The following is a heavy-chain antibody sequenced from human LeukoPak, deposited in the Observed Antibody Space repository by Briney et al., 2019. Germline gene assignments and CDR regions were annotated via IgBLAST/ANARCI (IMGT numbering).Heavy chain of an antibody. V-gene: IGHV3-21*04. J-gene: IGHJ4*02. CDR1: GFTFSSYS. CDR3: AKGDYGDYHTRIDS. D-gene: IGHD4-17*01. CDR2: ISSSSSYI. Sequence: GGSLRLSCAASGFTFSSYSMNWVRQAPGKGLEWVSSISSSSSYIYYADSVKGRFTISRDNAKNSLYLQMNSLRGEDMAFYFCAKGDYGDYHTRIDSWGQGTLVTVSS.